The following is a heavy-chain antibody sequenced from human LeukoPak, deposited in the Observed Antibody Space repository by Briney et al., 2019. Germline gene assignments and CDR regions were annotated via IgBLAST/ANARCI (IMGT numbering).Heavy chain of an antibody. CDR1: GGSISSSSYY. J-gene: IGHJ6*03. D-gene: IGHD2-21*01. CDR3: ARAPYLVRQRNYYMDV. Sequence: SETLSLTCTVSGGSISSSSYYWGWIRQPPGKGLEWIGSIYYSGSTYYNPSLKSRVTISVDTSKNQFSLKLSSVTAADTAVYYCARAPYLVRQRNYYMDVWGEGTTVTVSS. V-gene: IGHV4-39*07. CDR2: IYYSGST.